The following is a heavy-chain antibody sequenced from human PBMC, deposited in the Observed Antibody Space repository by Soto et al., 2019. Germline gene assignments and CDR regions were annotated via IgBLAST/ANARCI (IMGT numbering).Heavy chain of an antibody. CDR1: GASVSSDSYS. J-gene: IGHJ6*02. CDR2: FYFTGST. V-gene: IGHV4-61*01. CDR3: AKDPRFYGMDV. Sequence: QVRLQESGPGLVKPSETLSLTCTVSGASVSSDSYSWAWIRQPPGKGLEWIGCFYFTGSTKTNPSRQSRVSIPVDESKNQMSLKLNSVTAADTAVYYCAKDPRFYGMDVWGQGTTVTVSS.